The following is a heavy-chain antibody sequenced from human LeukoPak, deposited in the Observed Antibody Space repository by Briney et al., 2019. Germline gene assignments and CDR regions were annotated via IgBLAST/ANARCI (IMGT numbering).Heavy chain of an antibody. V-gene: IGHV3-74*01. D-gene: IGHD3-10*01. CDR3: ARGPDASGIYRPGDY. CDR2: INSGGSST. Sequence: GGSLRLSCAASGFTFSRHWMHWVRRAPGKGLVWVSRINSGGSSTSYAESVKGRFTISRDNANNILFLQMNSLRAEDTAVYYCARGPDASGIYRPGDYWGQGTLVTVSS. CDR1: GFTFSRHW. J-gene: IGHJ4*02.